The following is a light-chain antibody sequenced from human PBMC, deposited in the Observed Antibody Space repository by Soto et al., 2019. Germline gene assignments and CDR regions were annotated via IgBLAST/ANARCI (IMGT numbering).Light chain of an antibody. CDR1: NSNIGAGYD. J-gene: IGLJ3*02. V-gene: IGLV1-40*01. CDR2: ANS. Sequence: QLVLTQPPSVSGAPGQRVTISCTGSNSNIGAGYDVHWYRQLPGTAPKLLIYANSNRPSGVPDRFSGSKSGTSASLAITGLQAEDEADYYCQSFDSSLSAWVFGGGTKLTVL. CDR3: QSFDSSLSAWV.